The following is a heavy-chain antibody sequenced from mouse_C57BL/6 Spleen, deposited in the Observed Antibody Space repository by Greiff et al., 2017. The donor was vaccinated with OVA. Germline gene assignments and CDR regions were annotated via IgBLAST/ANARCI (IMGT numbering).Heavy chain of an antibody. J-gene: IGHJ1*03. CDR1: GYTFTSYW. D-gene: IGHD1-1*01. Sequence: QVQLQQSGAELVKPGASVKLSCKASGYTFTSYWMHWVKQRPGRGLEWIGRIDPHSGGTKYNEKFKSKATLTVDKPSSTAYMQLSSLTSEDSAVYYCARYTVVARGYFDVWGTGTTVTVSS. CDR3: ARYTVVARGYFDV. V-gene: IGHV1-72*01. CDR2: IDPHSGGT.